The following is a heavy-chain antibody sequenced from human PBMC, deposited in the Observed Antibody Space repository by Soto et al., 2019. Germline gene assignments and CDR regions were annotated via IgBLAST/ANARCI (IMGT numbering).Heavy chain of an antibody. CDR2: IYYSGST. CDR1: GGSISSYY. Sequence: SETLSLTCTVSGGSISSYYWSWIRQPPGKGLEWIGYIYYSGSTNYNPSLKSRVTISVDTSKNQFSLKLSSVTAADTAVYYCARHDQEYYYMDVWGKGTTVTVSS. J-gene: IGHJ6*03. V-gene: IGHV4-59*08. CDR3: ARHDQEYYYMDV.